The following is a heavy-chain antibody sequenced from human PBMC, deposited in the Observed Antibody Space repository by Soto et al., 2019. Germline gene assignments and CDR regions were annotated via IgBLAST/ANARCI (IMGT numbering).Heavy chain of an antibody. Sequence: PGGSLRLSCAASGFTFSSSWMHWVRQVPGKGLVWVSRINGDGGSTSYADFVKGRFTITRDNAQNTLFLQMSSLRVDDTALYFCVSRGSAPGAFAYWGQGALVTVSS. CDR1: GFTFSSSW. V-gene: IGHV3-74*01. D-gene: IGHD3-10*01. CDR3: VSRGSAPGAFAY. CDR2: INGDGGST. J-gene: IGHJ4*02.